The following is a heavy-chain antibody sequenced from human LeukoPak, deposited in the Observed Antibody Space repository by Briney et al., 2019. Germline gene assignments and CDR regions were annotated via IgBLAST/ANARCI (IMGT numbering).Heavy chain of an antibody. V-gene: IGHV3-23*01. CDR1: GFTFSSYS. D-gene: IGHD3-3*01. CDR2: ISGSGDST. Sequence: GGSLRLSCAASGFTFSSYSMNWVRQAPGEGLEWVSGISGSGDSTYYAHFVKGRFTISRDNSKNTLYLQMNSLRAEDTALYYCAKDRRFLEWPNYYMDVWGKGTTVTVSS. J-gene: IGHJ6*03. CDR3: AKDRRFLEWPNYYMDV.